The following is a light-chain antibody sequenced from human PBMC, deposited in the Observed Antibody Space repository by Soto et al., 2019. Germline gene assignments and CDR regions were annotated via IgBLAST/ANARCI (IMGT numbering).Light chain of an antibody. V-gene: IGKV3-20*01. CDR1: QSMSSDY. CDR3: QQYGDLPKYT. CDR2: GAS. J-gene: IGKJ2*01. Sequence: ERLLTQSPGTLSLSPGETATLSCRASQSMSSDYVAWYQQKPGQAPRLLIFGASSRATGIPDRFSGSGSGTDFSITINRLEPEDFAVYYCQQYGDLPKYTFGQGTKLEIK.